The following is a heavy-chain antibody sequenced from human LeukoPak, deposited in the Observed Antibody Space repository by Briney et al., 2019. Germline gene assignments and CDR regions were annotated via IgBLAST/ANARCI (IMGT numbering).Heavy chain of an antibody. J-gene: IGHJ4*02. D-gene: IGHD2-2*01. CDR2: INSGSSRI. Sequence: PGGSLRLSCAASGFSFSNYDMNWVRQAPGKGPEWVSFINSGSSRIYYADSVKGLFTISRDNAKNSLYLQMDSLRAEDTAVYSCATVRNGNTRDFDYWGQGTLVTVSS. V-gene: IGHV3-21*01. CDR1: GFSFSNYD. CDR3: ATVRNGNTRDFDY.